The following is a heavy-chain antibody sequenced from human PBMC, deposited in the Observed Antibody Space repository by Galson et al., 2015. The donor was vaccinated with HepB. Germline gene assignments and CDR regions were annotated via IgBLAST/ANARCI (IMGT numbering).Heavy chain of an antibody. CDR3: AHRGWGDLPFDY. V-gene: IGHV2-5*02. CDR2: IYWDDDK. CDR1: GFSLSTSGVG. J-gene: IGHJ4*02. D-gene: IGHD2-21*02. Sequence: PALVKPTQTLTLTCTFSGFSLSTSGVGVGWIRQPPGKALEWLALIYWDDDKRYSPSLKSRLTITKDTSKNQVVLTMTNMDPVDTATYYCAHRGWGDLPFDYWGQGTLVTVSS.